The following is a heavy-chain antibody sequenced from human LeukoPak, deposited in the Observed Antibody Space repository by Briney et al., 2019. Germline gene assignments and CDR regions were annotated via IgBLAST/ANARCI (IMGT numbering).Heavy chain of an antibody. CDR1: GYTFTGYY. Sequence: ASVKFSCKASGYTFTGYYMHWVRQAPGQGLEWMGWINPNSGGTNYAQKFQGRVTMTRDTSISTAYMELSRLRSDDTAVYYCARGSIVVVPAASVFDPWGQGTLVTVSS. CDR3: ARGSIVVVPAASVFDP. D-gene: IGHD2-2*01. J-gene: IGHJ5*02. V-gene: IGHV1-2*02. CDR2: INPNSGGT.